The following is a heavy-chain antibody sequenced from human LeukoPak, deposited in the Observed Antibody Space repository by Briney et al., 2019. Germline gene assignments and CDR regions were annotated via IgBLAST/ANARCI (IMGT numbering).Heavy chain of an antibody. V-gene: IGHV4-34*01. CDR3: ARLARFRSGSYWMKYYFDY. D-gene: IGHD1-26*01. CDR1: GGSFSGYY. J-gene: IGHJ4*02. CDR2: INHSGST. Sequence: PSETLSLTCAVYGGSFSGYYWSWIRQPPGKGLEWIGEINHSGSTNYNPSLKSRVTISVDTSKNQFSLKLSSVTAADTAVYYCARLARFRSGSYWMKYYFDYWAREPWSPSPQ.